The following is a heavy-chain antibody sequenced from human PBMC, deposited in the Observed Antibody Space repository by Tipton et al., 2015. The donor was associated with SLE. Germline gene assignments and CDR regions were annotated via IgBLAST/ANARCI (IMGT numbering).Heavy chain of an antibody. Sequence: SLRLSCAASGFTFDDYGMSWVRQAPGKGLEWVSGINWNGCSTGYADSVKGRFTISRDNAKNSLYLQMNSLRAEDTALYYCASNRYEVYFQHWGQGTLVTVSS. V-gene: IGHV3-20*04. D-gene: IGHD1-14*01. CDR1: GFTFDDYG. J-gene: IGHJ1*01. CDR3: ASNRYEVYFQH. CDR2: INWNGCST.